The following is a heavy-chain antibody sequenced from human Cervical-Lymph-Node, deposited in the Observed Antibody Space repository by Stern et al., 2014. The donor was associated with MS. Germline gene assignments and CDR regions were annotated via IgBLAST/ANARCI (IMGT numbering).Heavy chain of an antibody. J-gene: IGHJ4*02. CDR2: IDPIFGTT. V-gene: IGHV1-69*14. CDR1: GGTFINYA. Sequence: QDQLVQSGAEVKKPGSSVKVSCKASGGTFINYAITWLRQAPGQGLEWMGYIDPIFGTTNHAQKFRGRVTITADRSTSTAYMEVSSLRSEDTAVYYCAGPRYNFWGQGTLVVVSS. CDR3: AGPRYNF. D-gene: IGHD3-9*01.